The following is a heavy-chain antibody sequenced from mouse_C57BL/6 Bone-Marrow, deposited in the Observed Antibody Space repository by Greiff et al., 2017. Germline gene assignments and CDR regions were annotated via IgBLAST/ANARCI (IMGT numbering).Heavy chain of an antibody. D-gene: IGHD2-5*01. CDR3: VGGDDDSNFPVDY. Sequence: VQLQQSGAELVRPGSSVKLSCKTSGYTFTSYGINWVKQRPGQGLEWIGNIYIGNGYTEYNEKFKGKATLTTDTSSSTAYMQLSSLTSEDSAIYYCVGGDDDSNFPVDYWGQGTTLTVSS. V-gene: IGHV1-58*01. J-gene: IGHJ2*01. CDR2: IYIGNGYT. CDR1: GYTFTSYG.